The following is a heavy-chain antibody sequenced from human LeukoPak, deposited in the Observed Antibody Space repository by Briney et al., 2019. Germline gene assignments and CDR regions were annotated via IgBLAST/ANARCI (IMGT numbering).Heavy chain of an antibody. CDR3: ASYNSRDAFNI. Sequence: PGGSLRLSCAASGFTVSSNYMSWVRQAPGKGLEWVSVIYSGGSTYYADSVKGRFTISRDNSKNTLYLQMNSLRAEDTALYYCASYNSRDAFNIWGQGTMVTVSS. CDR2: IYSGGST. CDR1: GFTVSSNY. J-gene: IGHJ3*02. V-gene: IGHV3-66*01. D-gene: IGHD2/OR15-2a*01.